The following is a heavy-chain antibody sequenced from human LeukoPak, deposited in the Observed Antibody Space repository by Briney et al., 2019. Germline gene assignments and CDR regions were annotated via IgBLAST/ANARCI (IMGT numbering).Heavy chain of an antibody. CDR2: IYYSGST. V-gene: IGHV4-59*08. D-gene: IGHD4-17*01. CDR1: GGSISSYY. J-gene: IGHJ3*02. CDR3: ARFPFDYVGGAFDI. Sequence: SETLSLTCTVSGGSISSYYWSWIRQPPGKGLEWIGYIYYSGSTNYNPSLKNRVTISVDTSKNQFSLKLSSVTAADTAVYYCARFPFDYVGGAFDIWGQGTMVTVSS.